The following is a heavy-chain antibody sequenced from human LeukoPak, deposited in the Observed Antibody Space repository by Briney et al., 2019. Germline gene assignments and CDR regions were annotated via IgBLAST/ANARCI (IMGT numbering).Heavy chain of an antibody. CDR2: IKEDGSEK. Sequence: GGSLRLSCAASGFTFSSYWMSWVRQAPGKGLEWVANIKEDGSEKYYVDSVKGRFTISRDNARNSLYLQVNSLRAEDTAVYYCAREGLKSRSYSYWGQGTLVTVSS. CDR1: GFTFSSYW. J-gene: IGHJ4*02. V-gene: IGHV3-7*03. D-gene: IGHD6-13*01. CDR3: AREGLKSRSYSY.